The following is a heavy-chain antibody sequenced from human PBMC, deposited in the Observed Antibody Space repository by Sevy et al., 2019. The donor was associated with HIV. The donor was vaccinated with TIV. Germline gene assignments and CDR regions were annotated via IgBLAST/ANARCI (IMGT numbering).Heavy chain of an antibody. V-gene: IGHV3-23*01. J-gene: IGHJ3*02. CDR1: GFTFSSYD. CDR3: AKSMGGFDAFDI. CDR2: ISGSGVST. D-gene: IGHD6-25*01. Sequence: GGSLRLSCAASGFTFSSYDMSWVRQAPGKGLEWVSVISGSGVSTYYADSVKGRFTISRDNSKNTLYLQLNSLRAGDTAVYYCAKSMGGFDAFDIWGQGTMVTVSS.